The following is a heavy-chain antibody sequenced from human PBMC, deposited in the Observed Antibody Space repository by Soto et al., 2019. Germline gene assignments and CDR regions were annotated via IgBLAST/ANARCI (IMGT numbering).Heavy chain of an antibody. J-gene: IGHJ2*01. CDR3: ARRRGSSGWYGCYFDL. CDR2: IIPIFGTA. V-gene: IGHV1-69*01. D-gene: IGHD6-19*01. CDR1: GGTFSSYA. Sequence: QVQLVQSGAEVKKPGSSVKVSCKASGGTFSSYAISWVRQAPGQGLEWMGGIIPIFGTAHYAQKFQGGVTITADESTSTAYMELGSLRSEDTAVYYCARRRGSSGWYGCYFDLWCRGTLVTVSS.